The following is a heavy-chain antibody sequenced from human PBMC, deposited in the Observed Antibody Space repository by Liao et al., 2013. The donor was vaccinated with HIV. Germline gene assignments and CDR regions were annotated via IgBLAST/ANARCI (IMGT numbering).Heavy chain of an antibody. V-gene: IGHV4-61*02. CDR2: IYTSGSA. Sequence: QVQLQESGPGLVKPSQTLSLTCTVSGGSIGSGAYYWSWIRQPAGKGLEWIGRIYTSGSANYNPSLKSRVTMSVDTSKNQFSLKLSSVTAADTAVYYCARTDQYYDFWNGYENWFAPWGQGTLVTVSS. D-gene: IGHD3-3*01. CDR3: ARTDQYYDFWNGYENWFAP. J-gene: IGHJ5*02. CDR1: GGSIGSGAYY.